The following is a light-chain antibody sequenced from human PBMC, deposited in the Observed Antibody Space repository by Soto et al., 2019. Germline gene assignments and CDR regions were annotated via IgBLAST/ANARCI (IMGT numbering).Light chain of an antibody. CDR3: QQYNNWPPIT. Sequence: EIVLTQSPGTLSLSPGERATLSCRASQSIRSNYVAWYQQKPGQGPRLLIYGTSTRAPGIPPRFSGSGSGTEFTLTISSLQSEDFALYYCQQYNNWPPITFGQGTRLEIK. V-gene: IGKV3-15*01. CDR2: GTS. CDR1: QSIRSN. J-gene: IGKJ5*01.